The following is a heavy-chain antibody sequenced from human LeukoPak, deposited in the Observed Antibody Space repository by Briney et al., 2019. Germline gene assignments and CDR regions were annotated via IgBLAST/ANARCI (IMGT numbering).Heavy chain of an antibody. CDR1: GGSISSYY. CDR3: ARGPTVIGAFDI. Sequence: SETLSLTCTVSGGSISSYYWSWIRQPPGKGLEWIGYIYYSGTTNYNPSLKSRVTISVDTSKNQFSLKLSSMTAADTAVYYCARGPTVIGAFDIWGQGTMVTVSS. J-gene: IGHJ3*02. D-gene: IGHD4-17*01. CDR2: IYYSGTT. V-gene: IGHV4-59*01.